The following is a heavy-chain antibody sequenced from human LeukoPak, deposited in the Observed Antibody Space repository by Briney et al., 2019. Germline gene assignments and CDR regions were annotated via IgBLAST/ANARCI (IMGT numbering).Heavy chain of an antibody. J-gene: IGHJ6*02. CDR2: ISSSGTTM. CDR3: ARGDYDKYGMDV. V-gene: IGHV3-11*01. CDR1: GFTFSNYY. Sequence: KPGGSLRLSCAASGFTFSNYYMSWIRQAPGKGLEWVSYISSSGTTMYHADSVKGRFIISRDNAKNSLFLQMNSLRAEDTAVYYCARGDYDKYGMDVWGQGTTVTVSS.